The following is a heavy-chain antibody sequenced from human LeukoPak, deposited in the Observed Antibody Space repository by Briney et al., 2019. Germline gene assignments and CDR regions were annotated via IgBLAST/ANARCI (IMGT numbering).Heavy chain of an antibody. CDR1: GYTFSGYY. CDR2: ISPNSGGA. Sequence: ASVKVSCKASGYTFSGYYLHWVRQAPGQGLVWMGWISPNSGGANYAQKFQGRVTMTVDTSISTAYMELSRLRSDDKAVYDCARESSVVYFGGSFDPFFIWGQGTMVTVSS. D-gene: IGHD2-2*01. J-gene: IGHJ3*02. CDR3: ARESSVVYFGGSFDPFFI. V-gene: IGHV1-2*02.